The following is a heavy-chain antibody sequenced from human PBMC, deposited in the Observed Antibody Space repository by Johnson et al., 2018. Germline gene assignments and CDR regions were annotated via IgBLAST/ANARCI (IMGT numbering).Heavy chain of an antibody. CDR1: GFTFSSYG. CDR3: ARVLYGGYDAFDI. D-gene: IGHD4-23*01. J-gene: IGHJ3*02. V-gene: IGHV3-30*03. CDR2: ISYDGSNK. Sequence: QVQLVQSGGGVVQPGRSLRLSCAASGFTFSSYGMHWVRQAPGKGLEWVAVISYDGSNKYYADSVKGRFTISRDNSKNTLYLQMNSLRAEDTAVYYCARVLYGGYDAFDIWGQGTMVTVSS.